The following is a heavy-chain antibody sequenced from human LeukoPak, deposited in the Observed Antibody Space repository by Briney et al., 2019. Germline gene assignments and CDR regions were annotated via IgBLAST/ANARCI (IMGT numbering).Heavy chain of an antibody. J-gene: IGHJ4*02. D-gene: IGHD3-10*01. V-gene: IGHV3-7*03. CDR2: IKTDGSDK. CDR1: GFIFSNYW. CDR3: ARDSLIQYGSGSYWGFDY. Sequence: GGSLRLSCAASGFIFSNYWMSWVRQAPGKGPEWVGDIKTDGSDKYYVGSVKGRFTISRDNAKNSLYLQMNSLRAEDTAVYYCARDSLIQYGSGSYWGFDYWGQGILVTVSS.